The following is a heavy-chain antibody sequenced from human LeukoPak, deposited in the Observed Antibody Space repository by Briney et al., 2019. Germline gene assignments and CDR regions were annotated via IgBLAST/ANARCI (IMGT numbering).Heavy chain of an antibody. D-gene: IGHD3-3*01. CDR3: ARDLNTYYDFWSGIDY. J-gene: IGHJ4*02. CDR2: ISAYNGNT. Sequence: ASVKVSCKASGYTFTSYGIIWVRQAPGQGLEWMGWISAYNGNTNYAQKLQGRVTMTTDTSTSTAYMELRSLRSDDTAVYYCARDLNTYYDFWSGIDYWGQGTLVTVSS. V-gene: IGHV1-18*01. CDR1: GYTFTSYG.